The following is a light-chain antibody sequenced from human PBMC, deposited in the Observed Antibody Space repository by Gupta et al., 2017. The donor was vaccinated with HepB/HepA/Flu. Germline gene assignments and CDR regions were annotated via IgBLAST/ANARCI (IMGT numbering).Light chain of an antibody. Sequence: DIVMTQSPDSLAVSLGERATINCKSSQSVLYSSNNKNYLAWYQQKPGQPPKLLISWASTRESGVPDRFSGSGTGTDFTLTISSRQAEDVAVYYCQQEDNTPLTFGGGTKVEIK. CDR3: QQEDNTPLT. CDR1: QSVLYSSNNKNY. V-gene: IGKV4-1*01. J-gene: IGKJ4*01. CDR2: WAS.